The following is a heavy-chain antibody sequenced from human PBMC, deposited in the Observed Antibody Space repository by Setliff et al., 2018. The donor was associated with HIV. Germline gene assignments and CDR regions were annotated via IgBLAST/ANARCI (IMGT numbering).Heavy chain of an antibody. V-gene: IGHV1-18*01. CDR1: GYRFNTYG. D-gene: IGHD3-22*01. CDR3: VRGVTRDISGYYRDEYFQH. CDR2: ISPYNGDT. J-gene: IGHJ1*01. Sequence: GASVKVSCKASGYRFNTYGISWVRQAPGQGLEWMGWISPYNGDTRFAQSFQGRVTLTTDTSTNTAYMEMRTLRSDDTAVYYCVRGVTRDISGYYRDEYFQHWGQGTPVTVSS.